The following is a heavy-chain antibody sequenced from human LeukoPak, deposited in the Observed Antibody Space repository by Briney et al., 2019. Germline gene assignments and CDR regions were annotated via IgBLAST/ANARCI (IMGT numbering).Heavy chain of an antibody. Sequence: KPSETLSLTCTVSGGSISSYYWSWIRQPPGKGLEWIGYIYYSGSTNYNPSLKSRVTISVDTSKNQFSLKLSSVTAADTAVYYCARGGGISLRYYYYGMDVWGQGTTVTVSS. CDR2: IYYSGST. J-gene: IGHJ6*02. D-gene: IGHD3-16*01. V-gene: IGHV4-59*01. CDR1: GGSISSYY. CDR3: ARGGGISLRYYYYGMDV.